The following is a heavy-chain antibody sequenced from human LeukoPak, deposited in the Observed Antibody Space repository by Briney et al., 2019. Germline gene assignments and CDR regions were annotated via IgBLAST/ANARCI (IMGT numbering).Heavy chain of an antibody. CDR2: INPSGGST. D-gene: IGHD3-9*01. CDR1: GYTFTSYY. V-gene: IGHV1-46*03. J-gene: IGHJ4*02. Sequence: ASVKVSCKASGYTFTSYYMHWVRQAPGQGLEWMGIINPSGGSTSYAQKFQGRVTMTRDTSTSTVYTELSSLRSEDTAVYYCARGESNYDILTGYLDYWGQGTLVTVSS. CDR3: ARGESNYDILTGYLDY.